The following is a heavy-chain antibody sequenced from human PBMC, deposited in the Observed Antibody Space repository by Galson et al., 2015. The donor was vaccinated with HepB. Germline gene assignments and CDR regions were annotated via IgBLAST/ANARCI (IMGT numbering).Heavy chain of an antibody. J-gene: IGHJ6*02. D-gene: IGHD2-15*01. CDR2: IWLDGSNR. Sequence: SLRLSCAVSGFTFSSNNMHWVRQAPGKGLEWVAVIWLDGSNRYHADSVKGRFTISRDNSKNTLFLQMSSLRVEDTAVYYCARDKDDAMDVWGQGTTVTVSS. CDR3: ARDKDDAMDV. V-gene: IGHV3-33*08. CDR1: GFTFSSNN.